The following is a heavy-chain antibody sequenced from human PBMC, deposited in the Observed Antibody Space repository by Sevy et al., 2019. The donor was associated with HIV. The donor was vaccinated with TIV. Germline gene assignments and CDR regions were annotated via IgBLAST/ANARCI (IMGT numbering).Heavy chain of an antibody. CDR3: AHTRRHSSSGYSWVDWFDP. CDR1: GFSLSTSGVG. D-gene: IGHD6-13*01. J-gene: IGHJ5*02. CDR2: IYWNDDK. V-gene: IGHV2-5*01. Sequence: SGPTLVKPTQTLTLTCTFSGFSLSTSGVGVGWIRQPPGKALEWLALIYWNDDKRYRPSLKGRLTITKDNSKNQVVLKMTNMDPEDTATYYCAHTRRHSSSGYSWVDWFDPWGQGTLVTVSS.